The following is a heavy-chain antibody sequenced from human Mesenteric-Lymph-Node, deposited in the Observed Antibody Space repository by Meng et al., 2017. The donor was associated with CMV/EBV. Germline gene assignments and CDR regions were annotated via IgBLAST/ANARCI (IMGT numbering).Heavy chain of an antibody. CDR1: GGSISSYY. V-gene: IGHV4-59*01. D-gene: IGHD3-9*01. CDR2: IYYSGST. CDR3: ARDRLGYYFDY. J-gene: IGHJ4*02. Sequence: SETLSLTCTVSGGSISSYYWSWIRQPPGKGLEWIGYIYYSGSTTYNPSLKSRVTISVDTSKNQFSLKLSSVTAADTAVYYCARDRLGYYFDYWGQGTLVTVSS.